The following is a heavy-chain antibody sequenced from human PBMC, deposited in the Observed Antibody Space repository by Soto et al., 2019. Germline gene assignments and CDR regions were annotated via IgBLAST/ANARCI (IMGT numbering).Heavy chain of an antibody. CDR3: ARADIVLVPAATYYYYGMDV. CDR2: IIPIFGTA. D-gene: IGHD2-2*01. CDR1: GGTFSSYA. J-gene: IGHJ6*02. V-gene: IGHV1-69*13. Sequence: GASVKVSCKASGGTFSSYAISWVRQAPGQGLEWMGGIIPIFGTANYAQKFQGRVTITADESTSTAYMELSSLRSEDTAVYYCARADIVLVPAATYYYYGMDVWGQGTTVTVSS.